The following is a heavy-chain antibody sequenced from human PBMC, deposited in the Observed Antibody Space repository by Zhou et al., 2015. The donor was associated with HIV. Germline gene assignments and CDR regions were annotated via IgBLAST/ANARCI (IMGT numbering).Heavy chain of an antibody. D-gene: IGHD3-22*01. CDR3: ARDYYDSRPPLAFDI. CDR2: IIPIFGTA. Sequence: QVQLVQSGAEVKKPGSSVKVSCRASGGSFNNYAISWVRQAPGQGLEWMGGIIPIFGTANYAQKFQGRVTITADESTGTAYMELSSLRSEDTAVYYCARDYYDSRPPLAFDIWGQGTMVTVSS. V-gene: IGHV1-69*01. J-gene: IGHJ3*02. CDR1: GGSFNNYA.